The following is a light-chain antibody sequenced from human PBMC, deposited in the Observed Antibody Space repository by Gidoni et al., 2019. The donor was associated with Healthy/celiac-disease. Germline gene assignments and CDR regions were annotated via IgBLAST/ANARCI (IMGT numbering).Light chain of an antibody. CDR3: QQYYSTPLT. CDR2: WAS. J-gene: IGKJ4*01. Sequence: DIVMTQSPASRAVSLGERATINCKSSQSVLYSSNNKNYLAWYQQKPGQPPKLLIYWASTRESGVPDRFSGSGSGTDFTLTISSLQAEDVAVYYCQQYYSTPLTFGGXTKVEIK. CDR1: QSVLYSSNNKNY. V-gene: IGKV4-1*01.